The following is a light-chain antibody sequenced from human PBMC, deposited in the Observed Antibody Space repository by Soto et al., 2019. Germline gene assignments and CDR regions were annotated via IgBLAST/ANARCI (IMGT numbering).Light chain of an antibody. CDR3: GSWDSSMSAYV. J-gene: IGLJ1*01. V-gene: IGLV1-51*01. CDR1: SSNIGGNS. CDR2: DDN. Sequence: QSVLTQPPSVSAAPGQKVTISCSGSSSNIGGNSVSWYHQRPATAPKLLIYDDNKRPSGIPDRFSGSKSGTSATLGITGLQTGDEADYYCGSWDSSMSAYVFGTGTKGTVL.